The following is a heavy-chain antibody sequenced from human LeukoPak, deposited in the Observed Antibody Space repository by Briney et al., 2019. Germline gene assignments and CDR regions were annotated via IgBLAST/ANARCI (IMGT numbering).Heavy chain of an antibody. CDR3: AKDPSWWLVTGAFDI. CDR2: ISSSSSTI. J-gene: IGHJ3*02. D-gene: IGHD6-19*01. CDR1: GFTFSSYS. V-gene: IGHV3-48*01. Sequence: PGGSLRLSCAASGFTFSSYSMNWVRQAPGKGLEWVSYISSSSSTIYYADSVKGRFTISRDNSKNTLYLQMNSLRAEDTAVYYCAKDPSWWLVTGAFDIWGQGTMVTVSS.